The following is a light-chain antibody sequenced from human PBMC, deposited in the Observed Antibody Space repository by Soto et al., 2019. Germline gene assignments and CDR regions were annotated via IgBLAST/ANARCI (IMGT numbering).Light chain of an antibody. CDR2: DAS. Sequence: EIVLTQSPGTLSLSPGERATLSCRASQSVSSYLAWYQQKPGQAPRLLIYDASTKATGISARFSGSGSGTDFTLTISSLEREDFAVYYCQQRSNWPVTFGQGTRVEVK. CDR3: QQRSNWPVT. V-gene: IGKV3-11*01. J-gene: IGKJ1*01. CDR1: QSVSSY.